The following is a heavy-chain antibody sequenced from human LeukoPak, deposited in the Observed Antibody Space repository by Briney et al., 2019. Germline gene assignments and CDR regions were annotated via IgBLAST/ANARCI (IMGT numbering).Heavy chain of an antibody. CDR1: GVSISSSSYH. CDR2: IYYSGSS. V-gene: IGHV4-39*01. Sequence: PSQTLCLTCTVSGVSISSSSYHWGWIRQPPGKGLEWIGTIYYSGSSYYNPSLKSRVTISVDTSNNQFSLKLSSVTAADTAVYYCARLGHYGEFDYWGQGTLVTVSS. D-gene: IGHD4-17*01. CDR3: ARLGHYGEFDY. J-gene: IGHJ4*02.